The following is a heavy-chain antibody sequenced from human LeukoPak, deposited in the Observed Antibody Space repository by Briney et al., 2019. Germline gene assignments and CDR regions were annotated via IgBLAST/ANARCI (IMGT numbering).Heavy chain of an antibody. D-gene: IGHD4-17*01. CDR1: GGSFSSHY. J-gene: IGHJ3*02. V-gene: IGHV4-59*11. CDR3: ARDPTTVTKGLDI. CDR2: ISYIGST. Sequence: SETLSLTCTVSGGSFSSHYWSWIRQPPGKGLEWIGYISYIGSTNYNPTLKSRVTISVDTSKNQFSLKLSSVTAADTAVYYCARDPTTVTKGLDIWGQGTMVTVSS.